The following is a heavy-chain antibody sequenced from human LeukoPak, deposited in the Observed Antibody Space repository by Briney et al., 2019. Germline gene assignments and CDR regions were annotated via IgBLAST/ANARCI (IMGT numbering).Heavy chain of an antibody. Sequence: ASVKVSCKASGYTFTSYDINWVRQATGQGLEWMGWMNPNSGNTGYAQKFQGRVTMTRNTSISTAYMELSSLRSEDTAVYYCARGRVVRGVIIWLFDYWGRGTLVTVSS. CDR3: ARGRVVRGVIIWLFDY. CDR2: MNPNSGNT. V-gene: IGHV1-8*01. CDR1: GYTFTSYD. J-gene: IGHJ4*02. D-gene: IGHD3-10*01.